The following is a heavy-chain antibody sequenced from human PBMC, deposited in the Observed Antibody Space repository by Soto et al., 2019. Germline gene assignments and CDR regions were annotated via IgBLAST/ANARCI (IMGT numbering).Heavy chain of an antibody. V-gene: IGHV1-24*01. CDR2: FDPEDGET. CDR1: GYTLTELS. D-gene: IGHD2-15*01. J-gene: IGHJ4*02. CDR3: ATTHYCSGGSCYSVSPI. Sequence: GASVKVSCKVSGYTLTELSMHWVRQAPGKGLEWMGGFDPEDGETIYAQKFQGRVTMTEDTSTDTAYMELSSLRSEDTAVYYCATTHYCSGGSCYSVSPIWGQGTLVTVSS.